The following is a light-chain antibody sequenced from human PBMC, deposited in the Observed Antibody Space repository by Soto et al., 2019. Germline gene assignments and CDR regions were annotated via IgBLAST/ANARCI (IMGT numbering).Light chain of an antibody. Sequence: SYELTQPPSVSVAPGQTARITCGGNNIGSKSAHWHQQKPGQAPVLVVYDYSDRPSGIPERFSGSNSGNTATLTISRVEAGDEADYYCQVWDSPSDQGVFGGGTKLTVL. CDR3: QVWDSPSDQGV. CDR1: NIGSKS. J-gene: IGLJ3*02. CDR2: DYS. V-gene: IGLV3-21*02.